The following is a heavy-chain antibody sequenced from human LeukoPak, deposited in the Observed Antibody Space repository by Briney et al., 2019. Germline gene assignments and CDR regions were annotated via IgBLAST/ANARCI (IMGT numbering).Heavy chain of an antibody. V-gene: IGHV3-64*01. J-gene: IGHJ4*02. CDR3: ARGFRYYGSGIDC. Sequence: PGGSLRLSCAASGFTFSEYSMHWVRQAPGKGLEYVSAISTNGGSTYYANSVEGRFTISRDDPKNTLDLQMGSLRPEDMAVYYCARGFRYYGSGIDCWGQGTLVTVSS. D-gene: IGHD3-10*01. CDR1: GFTFSEYS. CDR2: ISTNGGST.